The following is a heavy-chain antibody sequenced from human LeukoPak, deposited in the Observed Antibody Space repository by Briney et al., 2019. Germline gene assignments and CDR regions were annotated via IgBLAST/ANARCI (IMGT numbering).Heavy chain of an antibody. J-gene: IGHJ3*02. V-gene: IGHV1-24*01. CDR2: FDPEDGET. CDR3: ATGRLWYSSSWYAFDI. CDR1: GYTLTGLS. Sequence: ASVKVSCKVSGYTLTGLSMHWVRQAPGKGLEWMGGFDPEDGETIYAQKFQGRVTMTEDTSTDTAYMELSSLRSEDTAVYYCATGRLWYSSSWYAFDIWGQGTMVTVSS. D-gene: IGHD6-13*01.